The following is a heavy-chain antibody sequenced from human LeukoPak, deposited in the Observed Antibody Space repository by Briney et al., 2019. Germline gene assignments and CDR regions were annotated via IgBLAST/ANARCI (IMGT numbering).Heavy chain of an antibody. CDR2: IYYSGIT. J-gene: IGHJ5*02. Sequence: PAETLSLTCTVSGGTISSSSYYWGRIRQPPGKGLEWIGSIYYSGITYYNPSLKSRVTISVDTSSNQFSLKLSSVTAADTAVYYCAGDIVVVVAAYNWFDPWGQGTLVTVSS. CDR3: AGDIVVVVAAYNWFDP. V-gene: IGHV4-39*07. CDR1: GGTISSSSYY. D-gene: IGHD2-15*01.